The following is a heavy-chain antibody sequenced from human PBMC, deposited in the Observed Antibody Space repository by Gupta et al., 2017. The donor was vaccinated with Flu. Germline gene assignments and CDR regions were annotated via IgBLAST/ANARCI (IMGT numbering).Heavy chain of an antibody. CDR3: ARGGDYNLWNGATHY. V-gene: IGHV4-59*01. CDR1: GVSITSYY. CDR2: IYNTGST. J-gene: IGHJ4*02. D-gene: IGHD3-3*01. Sequence: QVQLQESGPGLVKPSGTLSLTCTVSGVSITSYYWTWIRQSPGKGLEWIGYIYNTGSTDYNSSLKSRVTISVDTSKNQFSLDLSSVTAADTAVYYCARGGDYNLWNGATHYWGQGTLVTVSS.